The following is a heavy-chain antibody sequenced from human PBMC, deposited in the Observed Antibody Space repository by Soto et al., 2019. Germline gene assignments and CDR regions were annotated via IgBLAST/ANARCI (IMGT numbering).Heavy chain of an antibody. CDR2: INHSGST. D-gene: IGHD4-4*01. Sequence: PSETLSLTCAVYGGSFSGYYWSWIRQPPGKGLGWIGEINHSGSTNYNPSLKSRVTISVDTSKNQFSLKLSSVTAADTAVYYCARSLTTVFDYWGQGTLVTVSS. J-gene: IGHJ4*02. CDR1: GGSFSGYY. CDR3: ARSLTTVFDY. V-gene: IGHV4-34*01.